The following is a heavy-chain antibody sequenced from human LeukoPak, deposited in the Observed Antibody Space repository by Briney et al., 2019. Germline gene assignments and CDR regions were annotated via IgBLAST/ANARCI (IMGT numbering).Heavy chain of an antibody. D-gene: IGHD3-3*01. CDR2: IYHSGST. CDR3: ARHEHYDSWSGYLGDFDY. J-gene: IGHJ4*02. CDR1: GYSITSGYY. V-gene: IGHV4-38-2*02. Sequence: KSSETLSLTCTVSGYSITSGYYWGWIRQPPGKGLEWIGSIYHSGSTHYNPSLNSRVTMSVDTSKNQVSLKLSSVTAADTAVYYCARHEHYDSWSGYLGDFDYWGQGTLVTVSS.